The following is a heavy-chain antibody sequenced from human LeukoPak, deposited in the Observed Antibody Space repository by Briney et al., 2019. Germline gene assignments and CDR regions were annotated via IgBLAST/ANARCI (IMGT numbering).Heavy chain of an antibody. CDR2: IRYDGSNK. Sequence: PGGSLRLSCAASGFTFSSYGMHWVRQAPGKGLEWVAFIRYDGSNKYYADSVKGRFTISRDNSKNTLYLQMNSLRAEDTAVYYCAKADYDILTGCYRFDYWGQGTLVTVSS. CDR1: GFTFSSYG. V-gene: IGHV3-30*02. CDR3: AKADYDILTGCYRFDY. D-gene: IGHD3-9*01. J-gene: IGHJ4*02.